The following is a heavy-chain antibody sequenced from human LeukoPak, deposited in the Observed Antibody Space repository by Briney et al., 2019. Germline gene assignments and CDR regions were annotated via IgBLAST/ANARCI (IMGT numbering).Heavy chain of an antibody. D-gene: IGHD3-22*01. CDR2: IYYSGST. CDR3: ARGRSYYDSTGYAY. Sequence: PSETLSLTCTVSGGSMSSYYWSWIRQPPGKGLEWIGYIYYSGSTNYNPSLKSRVTISVDTSMNQFSLKLTSVSAADTAVYYCARGRSYYDSTGYAYWGQGTQVTVSS. CDR1: GGSMSSYY. J-gene: IGHJ4*02. V-gene: IGHV4-59*12.